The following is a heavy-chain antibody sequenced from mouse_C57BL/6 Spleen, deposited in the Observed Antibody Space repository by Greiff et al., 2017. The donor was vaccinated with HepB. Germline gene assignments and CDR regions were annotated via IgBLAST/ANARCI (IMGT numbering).Heavy chain of an antibody. D-gene: IGHD2-2*01. Sequence: EVKVEESGGGLVQPGGSMKLSCVASGFTFSNYWMNWVRQSPEKGLEWVAQIRLKSDNYATHYAVSVKGRFTISRDDSKSSVYLQMNNLRAEDTGIYYCTGGVTRAMDYWGQGTSVTVSS. CDR2: IRLKSDNYAT. V-gene: IGHV6-3*01. CDR3: TGGVTRAMDY. CDR1: GFTFSNYW. J-gene: IGHJ4*01.